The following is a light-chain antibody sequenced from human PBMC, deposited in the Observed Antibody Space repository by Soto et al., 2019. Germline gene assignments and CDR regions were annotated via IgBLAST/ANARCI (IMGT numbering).Light chain of an antibody. CDR2: GIS. V-gene: IGKV3-20*01. CDR3: QQYISLPHT. Sequence: EIVMTQSPTILSLSPGERATLSCRASQSVTNSFFAWYQQKPGQAPRLLIYGISSRATGIPDRFSGSGSGTDFTLTISRLEPEDFVVYYCQQYISLPHTFGQGTKLEVK. J-gene: IGKJ2*01. CDR1: QSVTNSF.